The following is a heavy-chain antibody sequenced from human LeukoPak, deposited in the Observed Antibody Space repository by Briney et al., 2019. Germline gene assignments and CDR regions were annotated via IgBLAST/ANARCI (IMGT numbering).Heavy chain of an antibody. V-gene: IGHV3-21*01. D-gene: IGHD1-1*01. CDR1: GFTFSSYM. Sequence: GGSLRLSCAASGFTFSSYMMNWVRQAPGKGLEWVSSINSGSTHTYYTESVKGRFTVSRDNAKNSLFLQMNSLRAEDTAIYYCAGSLTTLTYEGYWGQGTLVTVSS. J-gene: IGHJ4*02. CDR3: AGSLTTLTYEGY. CDR2: INSGSTHT.